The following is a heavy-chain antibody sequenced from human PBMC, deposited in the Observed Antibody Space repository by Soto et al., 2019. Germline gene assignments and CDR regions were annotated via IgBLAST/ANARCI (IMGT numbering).Heavy chain of an antibody. CDR3: ARNHLGYDISTGYEGPKGAFDI. CDR2: IIPIFGTA. Sequence: QVQLVQSGAEVKKPGSSVKVSCKASGGTFSSYAISWVRQAPGQGLECMVGIIPIFGTANYAQKFQGRVTITADKSTSTAYMELSSLRSEDTAVYYCARNHLGYDISTGYEGPKGAFDIWGQGTMVTVSS. D-gene: IGHD3-9*01. J-gene: IGHJ3*02. CDR1: GGTFSSYA. V-gene: IGHV1-69*06.